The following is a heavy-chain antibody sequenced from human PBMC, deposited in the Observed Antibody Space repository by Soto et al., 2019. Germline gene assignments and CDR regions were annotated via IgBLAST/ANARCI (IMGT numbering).Heavy chain of an antibody. V-gene: IGHV1-3*01. Sequence: GASVKVSCKASGYTLTRYTMNWVRQAPGQRLEWMGWINPDNGNTKSSQKFQDRVIITRDTSASTAYMDLSSLRSEDTAVYYCARRIATGQLDPWGQATLVTVSS. CDR3: ARRIATGQLDP. D-gene: IGHD2-15*01. J-gene: IGHJ5*02. CDR1: GYTLTRYT. CDR2: INPDNGNT.